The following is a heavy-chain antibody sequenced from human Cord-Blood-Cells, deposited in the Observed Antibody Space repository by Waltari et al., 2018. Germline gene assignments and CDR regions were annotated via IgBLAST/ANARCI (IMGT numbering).Heavy chain of an antibody. CDR3: ATYSASRGFNY. CDR1: GFPFSTSG. V-gene: IGHV3-30*02. CDR2: IRSDGSNI. D-gene: IGHD6-13*01. Sequence: QVQLVESGGGVVQPGESLRLSCAASGFPFSTSGLHWVRQAPGKGLEWGAYIRSDGSNINYADSVKGRFTISRDNSKNTLYLQMNSLRAEDTAVYYCATYSASRGFNYWGQGTLVTVSS. J-gene: IGHJ4*02.